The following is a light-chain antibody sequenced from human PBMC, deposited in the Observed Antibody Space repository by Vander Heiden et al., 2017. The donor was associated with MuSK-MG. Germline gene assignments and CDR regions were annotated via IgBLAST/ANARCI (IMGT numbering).Light chain of an antibody. CDR2: KVS. V-gene: IGKV2-30*01. Sequence: VVMTQSPLSLPVTLGQPASISCRSSHSLVFSDGNTYLSWIQERPGQSPRRLIYKVSNRDSGVPDRFSGSGSGSGTDFTLKISRVAAEDVGIYYCLQTKEWPWTFGQGTKVEIK. CDR1: HSLVFSDGNTY. CDR3: LQTKEWPWT. J-gene: IGKJ1*01.